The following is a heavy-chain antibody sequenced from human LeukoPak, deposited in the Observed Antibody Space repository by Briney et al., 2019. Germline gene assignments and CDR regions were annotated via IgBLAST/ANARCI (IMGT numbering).Heavy chain of an antibody. Sequence: GRSLRLSCAASGFTFSTYNMNWVRQAPGKGLEWLSYIGSSSNPIYYADSVGGRFSISRDNAKNSLSLQMNTLRDEDTAVYYCARASNGGAFDIWGQGTRVTVSS. V-gene: IGHV3-48*02. D-gene: IGHD2-8*01. CDR3: ARASNGGAFDI. CDR2: IGSSSNPI. J-gene: IGHJ3*02. CDR1: GFTFSTYN.